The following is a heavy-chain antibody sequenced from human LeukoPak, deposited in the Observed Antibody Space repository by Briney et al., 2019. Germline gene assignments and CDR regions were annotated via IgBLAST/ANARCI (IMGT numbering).Heavy chain of an antibody. CDR3: AKDIFTGIAAAGAIDY. CDR1: GFTFDDYA. V-gene: IGHV3-9*01. J-gene: IGHJ4*02. Sequence: GGSLRLSCAASGFTFDDYAMHWVRQAPGKGLEWVSGISWNSGSIGYADSVKGRFTISRDNAKNSLYLQVNSLRAEDTALYYCAKDIFTGIAAAGAIDYWGQGTLVTVSS. CDR2: ISWNSGSI. D-gene: IGHD6-13*01.